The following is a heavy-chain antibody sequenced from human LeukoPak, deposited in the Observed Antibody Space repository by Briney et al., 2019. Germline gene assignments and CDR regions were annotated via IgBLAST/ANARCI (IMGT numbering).Heavy chain of an antibody. CDR2: ISSNGGST. V-gene: IGHV3-64*05. J-gene: IGHJ4*02. Sequence: GGSLTLSCSASGFTFSSYAMYWVRQAPGKGLEYVSGISSNGGSTYYADSVEGRFTISRDNYKNTLYVQMSSLRAEDTAVYYCVKITSSSGGDYWGQGTLVTVSS. CDR1: GFTFSSYA. CDR3: VKITSSSGGDY. D-gene: IGHD6-19*01.